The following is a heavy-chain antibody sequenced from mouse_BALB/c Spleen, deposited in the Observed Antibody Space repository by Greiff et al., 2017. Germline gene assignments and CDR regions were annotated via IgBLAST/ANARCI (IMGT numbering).Heavy chain of an antibody. V-gene: IGHV2-6-7*01. D-gene: IGHD1-1*01. CDR3: ARDQDYDGRGFAY. J-gene: IGHJ3*01. CDR1: GFSLTGYG. CDR2: IWGDGST. Sequence: VQLVESGPGLVAPSQSLSITCTVSGFSLTGYGVNWVRQPPGKGLEWLGMIWGDGSTDYNSALKSRLSISKDNSKSQVFLKMNSLQSDDTARYYCARDQDYDGRGFAYWGQGTLVTVSA.